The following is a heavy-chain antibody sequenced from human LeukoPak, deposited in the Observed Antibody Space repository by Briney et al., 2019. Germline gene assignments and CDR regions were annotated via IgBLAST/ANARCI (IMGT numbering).Heavy chain of an antibody. CDR3: AKNGDRGAYCSGGSCYPYYYYNMDV. D-gene: IGHD2-15*01. V-gene: IGHV3-23*01. Sequence: GGSLRLSCAASGLTVSRNYMSWVRQAPGKGLEWVSAISSTGGTAYYADSVKGRFTISRDNSKNTLYLQMNSLRAEDTAIYYCAKNGDRGAYCSGGSCYPYYYYNMDVWGKGTTVTISS. J-gene: IGHJ6*03. CDR1: GLTVSRNY. CDR2: ISSTGGTA.